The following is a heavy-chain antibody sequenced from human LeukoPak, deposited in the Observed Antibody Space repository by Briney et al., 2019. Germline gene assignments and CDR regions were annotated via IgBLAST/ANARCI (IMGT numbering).Heavy chain of an antibody. J-gene: IGHJ4*02. D-gene: IGHD1-14*01. CDR1: ADSISSYY. CDR3: ATTERRSNHIYFDY. CDR2: IYTSGNT. V-gene: IGHV4-4*07. Sequence: SETLSLTCTVSADSISSYYWGWIRQPAGKGLEWIGRIYTSGNTNYNPSLKSRVTMSVDTSKNQFSLKLNSVTAADTAVYYCATTERRSNHIYFDYWGQGTLVTVSS.